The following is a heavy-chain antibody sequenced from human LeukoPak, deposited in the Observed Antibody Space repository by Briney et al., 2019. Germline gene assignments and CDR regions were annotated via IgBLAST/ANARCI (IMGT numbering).Heavy chain of an antibody. CDR1: GVSISTYY. D-gene: IGHD4-23*01. V-gene: IGHV4-4*07. J-gene: IGHJ4*02. CDR2: IYTSGNT. Sequence: SETLSLTCTVSGVSISTYYWNWLRQPAGKGLEWIGRIYTSGNTNYNPSLKSRVTMSLDTSKNQFSLKLSSVTAADTAVYYCARAAVATSRGFDYWGQGTLVTVSS. CDR3: ARAAVATSRGFDY.